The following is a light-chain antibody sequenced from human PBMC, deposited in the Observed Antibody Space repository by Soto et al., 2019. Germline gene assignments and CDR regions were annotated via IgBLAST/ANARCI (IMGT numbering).Light chain of an antibody. CDR3: QQYNSYPYT. CDR2: KAS. J-gene: IGKJ2*01. CDR1: QSINNW. Sequence: DIQMTQSPSTLSASVGVRVTITCRASQSINNWLAWYQQKPGKAPNLLIYKASSLESGVPSRFSGSGSGTEFTLTISSLQPDDSATYYCQQYNSYPYTFGQGTKLEIK. V-gene: IGKV1-5*03.